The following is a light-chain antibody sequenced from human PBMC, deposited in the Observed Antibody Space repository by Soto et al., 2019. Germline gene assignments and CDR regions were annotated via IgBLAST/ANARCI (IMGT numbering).Light chain of an antibody. CDR2: EVT. CDR3: SSFSSSSTLYV. V-gene: IGLV2-14*01. Sequence: QSVLTQPASVSGSPGQSITISCTGTSSDVGGYKYVSWYQQHPGKAPKLMIYEVTNRPSGVSNRFSGSKSGNTASLTVPGLQAEDEADYYCSSFSSSSTLYVFGTGTKVTVL. CDR1: SSDVGGYKY. J-gene: IGLJ1*01.